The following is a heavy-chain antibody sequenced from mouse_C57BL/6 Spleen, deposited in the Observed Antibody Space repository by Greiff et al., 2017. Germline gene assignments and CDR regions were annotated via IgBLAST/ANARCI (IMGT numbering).Heavy chain of an antibody. J-gene: IGHJ1*03. CDR1: GFTFSSYA. D-gene: IGHD1-1*01. CDR3: ARDWGHYYGSSPYWYFDV. Sequence: EVKVVESGGGLVKPGGSLKLSCAASGFTFSSYAMSWVRQTPEKRLEWVATISDGGSYTYYPDNVKGRFTISRDNAKNNLYLQMSHLKSEDTAMYYCARDWGHYYGSSPYWYFDVWGTGTTVTVSS. V-gene: IGHV5-4*01. CDR2: ISDGGSYT.